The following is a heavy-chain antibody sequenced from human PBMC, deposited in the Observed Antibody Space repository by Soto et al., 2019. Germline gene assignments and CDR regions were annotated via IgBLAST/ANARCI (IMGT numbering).Heavy chain of an antibody. CDR3: VKTRTAVIDYFDS. J-gene: IGHJ4*02. CDR2: ISGSGGST. CDR1: GFTFSSYA. D-gene: IGHD4-17*01. V-gene: IGHV3-23*01. Sequence: GGSLRLSCAASGFTFSSYAMSWVRQAPGKGLECVSTISGSGGSTYYADSVKGRFTISRDNSKNTLYLQMNSLRADDTAVYYCVKTRTAVIDYFDSWGQGTLVTVSS.